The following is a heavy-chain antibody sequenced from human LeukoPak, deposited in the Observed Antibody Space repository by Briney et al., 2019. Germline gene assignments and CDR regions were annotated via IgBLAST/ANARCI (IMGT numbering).Heavy chain of an antibody. CDR3: ARGGSNLYGDS. CDR2: INPYNGDT. CDR1: GYTFTNYG. Sequence: ASVKVSCKSSGYTFTNYGINWVRQAPGQGLEWMGWINPYNGDTNYLQKLQGRVIMTTDTSTNTAYMELWSLRSDDTAVYYCARGGSNLYGDSWGQGTLATVSS. D-gene: IGHD3-16*01. J-gene: IGHJ4*02. V-gene: IGHV1-18*01.